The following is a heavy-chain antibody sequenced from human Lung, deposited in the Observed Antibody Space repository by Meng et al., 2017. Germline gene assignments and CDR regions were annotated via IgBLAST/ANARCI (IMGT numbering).Heavy chain of an antibody. CDR1: GFTFSSYA. D-gene: IGHD5-18*01. J-gene: IGHJ3*02. V-gene: IGHV3-30*04. CDR2: ISYDGSNK. CDR3: ARGEVDTAMVTGAFDI. Sequence: GESLKISCAASGFTFSSYAMHWVRQAPGKGLEWVAVISYDGSNKYYADSVKGRFTISRDNSKNTLHLQMNSLRAEDTAVYYCARGEVDTAMVTGAFDIWGQGTMVTVSS.